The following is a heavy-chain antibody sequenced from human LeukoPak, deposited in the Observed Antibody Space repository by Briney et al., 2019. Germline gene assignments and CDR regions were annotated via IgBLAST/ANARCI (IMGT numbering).Heavy chain of an antibody. CDR1: GYTFSGYY. J-gene: IGHJ4*02. Sequence: ASVKVSCKASGYTFSGYYMHWVRQAPGQGLEWMGWMNPNSGNTGYAQKFQGRVTITRNTSISTAYMELSSLRSEDTAVYYCARSSLYGGNDYWGQGTLVTVSS. D-gene: IGHD4-23*01. CDR3: ARSSLYGGNDY. CDR2: MNPNSGNT. V-gene: IGHV1-8*03.